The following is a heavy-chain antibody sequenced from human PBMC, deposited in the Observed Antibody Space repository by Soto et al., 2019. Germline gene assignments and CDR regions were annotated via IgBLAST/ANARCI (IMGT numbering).Heavy chain of an antibody. CDR2: INHSGST. V-gene: IGHV4-34*01. CDR3: ARGCFKYYDILTRNWFDP. CDR1: GGSFSGYY. Sequence: SETLSLTCAVYGGSFSGYYWSWIRQPPGKGLEWIGEINHSGSTNYNPSLKSRVTISVDTSKNQFSLKLSSVTAADTAVYYCARGCFKYYDILTRNWFDPWGQGTLVTVSS. J-gene: IGHJ5*02. D-gene: IGHD3-9*01.